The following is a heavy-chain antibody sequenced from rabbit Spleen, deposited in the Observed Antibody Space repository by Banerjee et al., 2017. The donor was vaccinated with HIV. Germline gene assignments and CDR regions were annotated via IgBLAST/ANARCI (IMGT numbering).Heavy chain of an antibody. CDR3: ARSHSGYGYGEDL. CDR1: GFSFSSSYY. CDR2: IYAGSSGST. D-gene: IGHD6-1*01. V-gene: IGHV1S45*01. Sequence: QEQLEESGGDLVKPEGSLTLTCTASGFSFSSSYYMCWVRQAPGKGLEWIACIYAGSSGSTYYASWTKGRFTISKTSSTTVTLQMTSLTAADTATYFCARSHSGYGYGEDLWGPGTLVTVS. J-gene: IGHJ4*01.